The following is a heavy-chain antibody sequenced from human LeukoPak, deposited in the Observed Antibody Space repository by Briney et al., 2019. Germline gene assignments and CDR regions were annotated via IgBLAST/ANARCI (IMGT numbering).Heavy chain of an antibody. CDR3: ARAPSCSSTSCYFDY. Sequence: GGSLRLSCAASGFTFSAYSMSWVRQAPGKGLEWVSFISPTSDIVFHADSVKGRFTISRDNAKNSLYLQMNSLRAEDTAVYYCARAPSCSSTSCYFDYWGQGTLVTVSS. CDR2: ISPTSDIV. J-gene: IGHJ4*02. D-gene: IGHD2-2*01. CDR1: GFTFSAYS. V-gene: IGHV3-48*04.